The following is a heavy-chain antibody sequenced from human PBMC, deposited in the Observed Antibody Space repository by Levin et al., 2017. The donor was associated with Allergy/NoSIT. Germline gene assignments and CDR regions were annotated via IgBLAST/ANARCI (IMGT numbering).Heavy chain of an antibody. CDR2: ISSSSSYT. CDR1: GFTFSDYY. D-gene: IGHD5-18*01. V-gene: IGHV3-11*03. J-gene: IGHJ4*02. CDR3: ARIPKTWIQLNFDY. Sequence: PGGSLRLSCAASGFTFSDYYMSWIRQAPGKGLEWVSYISSSSSYTNYADSVKGRFTISRDNAKNSLYLQMNSLRAEDTAVYYCARIPKTWIQLNFDYWGQGTLVTVSS.